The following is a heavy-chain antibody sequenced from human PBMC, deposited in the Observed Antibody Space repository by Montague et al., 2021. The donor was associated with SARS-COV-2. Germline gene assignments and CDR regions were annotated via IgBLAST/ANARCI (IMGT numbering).Heavy chain of an antibody. CDR3: ASHYSATLPAVS. Sequence: SETRSLTCTVSGGSISRFYWSWFRQPPGKGLEWIGYISDSGSTNYHPSITSRVTMSVDTTKNQFSLKVNSVTADDTAVYYWASHYSATLPAVSWGQGTLVIVSS. J-gene: IGHJ5*02. V-gene: IGHV4-59*08. D-gene: IGHD2-15*01. CDR1: GGSISRFY. CDR2: ISDSGST.